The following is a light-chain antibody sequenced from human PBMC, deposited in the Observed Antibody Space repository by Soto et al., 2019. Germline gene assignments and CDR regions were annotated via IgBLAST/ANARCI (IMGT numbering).Light chain of an antibody. J-gene: IGKJ1*01. CDR1: QSISSW. V-gene: IGKV1-5*03. CDR3: QHYNTYST. Sequence: IQMTQSPSTLSASVGDRVIITCRASQSISSWLAWYQQKPGKAPKLLIYKASSLESGVPSRFSGSGSGTEFTLTISSLQPDDFATYYCQHYNTYSTFGQGTKVDTK. CDR2: KAS.